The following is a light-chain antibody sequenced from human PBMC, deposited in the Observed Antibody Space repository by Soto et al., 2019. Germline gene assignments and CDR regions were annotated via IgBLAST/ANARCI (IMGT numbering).Light chain of an antibody. CDR3: GTWDSSLSAGV. J-gene: IGLJ2*01. Sequence: QSVLTQPPSVSAAPGQKVIISCSGSSSNIGNNYVSWYQQLPGTAPKLLIYDNNKRPSGIPDRFSGSKSGTSATLGITGLQTGDEVDYYCGTWDSSLSAGVFGGGTKLTVL. CDR1: SSNIGNNY. CDR2: DNN. V-gene: IGLV1-51*01.